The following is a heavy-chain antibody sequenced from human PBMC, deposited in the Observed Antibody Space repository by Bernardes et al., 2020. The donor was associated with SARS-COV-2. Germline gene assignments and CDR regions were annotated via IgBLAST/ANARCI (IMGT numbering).Heavy chain of an antibody. V-gene: IGHV3-23*01. CDR1: GFTFTNYA. CDR2: ISATGGGT. D-gene: IGHD5-12*01. CDR3: AKEAYSGYLETYYFYYGMDV. Sequence: GGSLRLSCAASGFTFTNYAMTWVRQAPGKGLDWGSSISATGGGTYYADSVQGRLTVSRDYSTNTLYLQMDSLRAEDTDIYYFAKEAYSGYLETYYFYYGMDVWGQGTTVTVSS. J-gene: IGHJ6*02.